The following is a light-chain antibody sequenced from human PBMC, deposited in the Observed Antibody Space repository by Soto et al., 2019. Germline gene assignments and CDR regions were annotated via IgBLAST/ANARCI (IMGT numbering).Light chain of an antibody. V-gene: IGKV1-33*01. J-gene: IGKJ5*01. Sequence: DIQMTQSPSSLSASVGDRVTITCQASQDISNYLNWYQQKPGKAPKLLIYDASNLETGVPSRFSGSGSGTDFTFTISSLQPEDIETYYCQQYDNLLITLGQGTRLEIK. CDR2: DAS. CDR3: QQYDNLLIT. CDR1: QDISNY.